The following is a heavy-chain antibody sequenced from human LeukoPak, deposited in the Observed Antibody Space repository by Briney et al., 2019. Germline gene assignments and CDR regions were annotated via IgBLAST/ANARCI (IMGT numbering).Heavy chain of an antibody. CDR3: ARDGSGGSTQYNWFDP. V-gene: IGHV3-7*01. CDR1: GFAFSRYW. Sequence: GGSLRLSCAASGFAFSRYWMDWVRQAPGKGLEWVANIKQDGSEKYYVDSVKGRFIISRDNAKNSLHLQMNSLRVEDMAVYYCARDGSGGSTQYNWFDPWGQGTLVTVSS. D-gene: IGHD1-26*01. CDR2: IKQDGSEK. J-gene: IGHJ5*02.